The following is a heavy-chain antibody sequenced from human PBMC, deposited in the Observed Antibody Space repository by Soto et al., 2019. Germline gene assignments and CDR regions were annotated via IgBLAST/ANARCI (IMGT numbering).Heavy chain of an antibody. V-gene: IGHV3-33*01. J-gene: IGHJ4*02. Sequence: GGSLRLSCAASGFTFSSYGMHWVRQAPGKGLEWVAVIWYDGSNKYYADSVKGRFTISRDNSKNTLYLQMNSLRAEDTAVYYCARELAARTMGFDYWGQGTLVTVS. CDR2: IWYDGSNK. CDR1: GFTFSSYG. D-gene: IGHD6-6*01. CDR3: ARELAARTMGFDY.